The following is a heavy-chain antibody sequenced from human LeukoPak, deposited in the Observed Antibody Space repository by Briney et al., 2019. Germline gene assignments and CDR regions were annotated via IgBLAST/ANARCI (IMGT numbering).Heavy chain of an antibody. J-gene: IGHJ4*02. CDR2: IYYSGST. Sequence: KPSETLSLTCTVSGGSISSSSYYWGWIRQPPGKGLEWIGSIYYSGSTYYNPSLKSRVTISVDTSKNQFSLKLSSVTAADTAVYYCARLNPYGEFDYWGQGTLVTVSS. V-gene: IGHV4-39*01. CDR3: ARLNPYGEFDY. CDR1: GGSISSSSYY. D-gene: IGHD4-17*01.